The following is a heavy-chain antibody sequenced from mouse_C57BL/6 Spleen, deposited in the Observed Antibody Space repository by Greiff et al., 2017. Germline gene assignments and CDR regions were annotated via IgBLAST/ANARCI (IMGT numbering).Heavy chain of an antibody. CDR2: ISYDGSN. CDR1: GYYITSGYY. D-gene: IGHD1-1*01. J-gene: IGHJ1*03. Sequence: VQLQQSGPGLVKPSQSLSLTCSVTGYYITSGYYWNWIRQFPGNKLEWLGCISYDGSNNYNPSLKNRISITRDTSKNQFFLKLNSVTTEDTATYYCASSPYYYGSSLWYFDVWGTGTTVTVSS. V-gene: IGHV3-6*01. CDR3: ASSPYYYGSSLWYFDV.